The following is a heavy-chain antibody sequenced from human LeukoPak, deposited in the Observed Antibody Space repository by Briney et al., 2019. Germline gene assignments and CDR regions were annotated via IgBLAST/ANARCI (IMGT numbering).Heavy chain of an antibody. CDR3: AKDLHYYDSSGFDY. Sequence: GGSLRLSCAASGFTFDDYAMRWVRQAPGKGLEWVSGISWNSFTIGYADSVKGRFTISRDNAKNSLYLQMNSLRVEDTALYYCAKDLHYYDSSGFDYWGQGTLVTVSS. CDR2: ISWNSFTI. CDR1: GFTFDDYA. J-gene: IGHJ4*02. V-gene: IGHV3-9*01. D-gene: IGHD3-22*01.